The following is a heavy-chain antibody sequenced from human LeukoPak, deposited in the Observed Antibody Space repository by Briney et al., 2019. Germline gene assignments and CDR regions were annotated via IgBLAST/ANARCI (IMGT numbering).Heavy chain of an antibody. V-gene: IGHV3-30*18. CDR2: ISYDGSNK. J-gene: IGHJ4*02. Sequence: GGSLRLSCAASGFAVKSSYMNWVRQAPGKGLEWVAVISYDGSNKYYADSVKGRFTISRDNSKNTLYLQMNSLRAEDTAVYYCAKVPPYGVVYWGQGTLVTVSS. D-gene: IGHD4-17*01. CDR1: GFAVKSSY. CDR3: AKVPPYGVVY.